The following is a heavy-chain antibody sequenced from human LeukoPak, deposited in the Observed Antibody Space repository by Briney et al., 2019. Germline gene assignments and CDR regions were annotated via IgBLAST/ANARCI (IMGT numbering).Heavy chain of an antibody. CDR1: GYAFTRYY. CDR2: INPSGGGT. CDR3: ASASGYYAPPDY. D-gene: IGHD3-22*01. V-gene: IGHV1-46*01. Sequence: VSVKVSCKASGYAFTRYYIHWVRQAPGQGLEWMGIINPSGGGTSNAQKFQGRVTMTRDTSTSTVYMEVSSLTFEDTAVYYCASASGYYAPPDYWGQGTLVTVSS. J-gene: IGHJ4*02.